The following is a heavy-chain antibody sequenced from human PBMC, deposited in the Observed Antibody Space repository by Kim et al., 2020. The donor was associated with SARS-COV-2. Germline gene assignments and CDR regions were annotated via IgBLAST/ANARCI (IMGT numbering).Heavy chain of an antibody. J-gene: IGHJ6*03. V-gene: IGHV3-11*05. CDR2: VNIKGDT. Sequence: GGSLRLSCTASGFTFDDYIMTWLRQAPGKGPELVASVNIKGDTYYAPFVKGRFTITRVNPQNTVFLQLRSLGGEDTAVYFCAKDVKATLLWFGGGNYYLWDVWGKGTMVSVSS. CDR3: AKDVKATLLWFGGGNYYLWDV. D-gene: IGHD3-10*01. CDR1: GFTFDDYI.